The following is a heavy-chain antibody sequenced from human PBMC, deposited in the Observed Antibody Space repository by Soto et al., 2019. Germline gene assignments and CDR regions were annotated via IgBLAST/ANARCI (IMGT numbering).Heavy chain of an antibody. CDR1: GGTFSSYA. CDR3: AGTDRTYYYDSSGCTAWDY. CDR2: IIPIFGTA. Sequence: QVQLVQSGAEVKKPGSSVKVSCKDSGGTFSSYAISWVRQAPGQGLEWMVGIIPIFGTANYAQKFQGRVTITADESTSTAYMELSSLRSEDTAVYYCAGTDRTYYYDSSGCTAWDYWGQGTLVTVSS. J-gene: IGHJ4*02. V-gene: IGHV1-69*01. D-gene: IGHD3-22*01.